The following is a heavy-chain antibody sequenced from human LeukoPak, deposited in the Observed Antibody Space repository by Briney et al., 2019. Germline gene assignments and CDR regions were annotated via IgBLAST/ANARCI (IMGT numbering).Heavy chain of an antibody. CDR3: ARDPRPTIAAAGTGAFDI. CDR2: IIPIFSTA. CDR1: GGTFSSYA. V-gene: IGHV1-69*05. J-gene: IGHJ3*02. Sequence: ASVKVSCKASGGTFSSYAISWVRQAPGQGLEWMGGIIPIFSTANYAQKFQGRVTITTDESTSTAYMELSSLRSEDTAVYYCARDPRPTIAAAGTGAFDIWGQGTMVTVSS. D-gene: IGHD6-13*01.